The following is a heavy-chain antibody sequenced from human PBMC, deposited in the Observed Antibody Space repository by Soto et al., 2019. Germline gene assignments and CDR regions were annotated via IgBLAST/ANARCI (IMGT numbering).Heavy chain of an antibody. Sequence: GESLKISCKGSGYSFTSYWIGWVRQMPGKGLEWMGIIYPGDSDTRYSPSFQGQVTISADKSLSTAYLQWSSLKASDTAMYYCARQPPVLGSSGGFDYWGQGTLVTVSS. V-gene: IGHV5-51*01. D-gene: IGHD2-15*01. J-gene: IGHJ4*02. CDR3: ARQPPVLGSSGGFDY. CDR2: IYPGDSDT. CDR1: GYSFTSYW.